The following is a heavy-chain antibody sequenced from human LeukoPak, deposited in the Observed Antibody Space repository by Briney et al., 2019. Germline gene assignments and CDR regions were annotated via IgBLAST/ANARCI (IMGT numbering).Heavy chain of an antibody. CDR1: GSIFSTYG. Sequence: GSLRLSCAASGSIFSTYGMHWVRQAPGKGLEWVAFIRYDGSNKFYADSVRGRFIISRDNSKNTLYLQMNSLRPEDTAVYYCARETPDSSGWDWGQGTLVTVSS. V-gene: IGHV3-30*02. CDR3: ARETPDSSGWD. J-gene: IGHJ4*02. CDR2: IRYDGSNK. D-gene: IGHD6-19*01.